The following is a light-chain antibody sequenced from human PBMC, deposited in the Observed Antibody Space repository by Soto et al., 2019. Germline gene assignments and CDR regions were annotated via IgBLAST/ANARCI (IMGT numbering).Light chain of an antibody. CDR3: QRNYTAPFT. J-gene: IGKJ4*01. CDR1: QGIKNY. V-gene: IGKV1-27*01. Sequence: IQVTQYQSSLSASVGDRVTITCRASQGIKNYLAWYQQKPGEIPKLQIYAASTLESGIPPRFSGSGSGTDFPLTINNLQPEDVATDYCQRNYTAPFTFGGGTKVEIK. CDR2: AAS.